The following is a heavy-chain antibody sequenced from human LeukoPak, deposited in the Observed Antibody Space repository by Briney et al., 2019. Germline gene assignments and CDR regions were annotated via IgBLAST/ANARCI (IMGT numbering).Heavy chain of an antibody. V-gene: IGHV1-2*02. Sequence: GASVKASCKASGYTFTGYYMHWVRQAPGQGLEWMGWINPNSGGTNFAQKFQGRVTMTRDTSISTAYMELSRLRSDDTAVYYCARVQKLGITMTLSIWGQGTMVTVSS. J-gene: IGHJ3*02. CDR1: GYTFTGYY. CDR2: INPNSGGT. CDR3: ARVQKLGITMTLSI. D-gene: IGHD3-22*01.